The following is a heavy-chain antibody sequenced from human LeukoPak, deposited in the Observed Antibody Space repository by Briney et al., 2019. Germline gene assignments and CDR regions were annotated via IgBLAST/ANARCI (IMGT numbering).Heavy chain of an antibody. CDR1: GGSFSGYY. D-gene: IGHD2-21*02. V-gene: IGHV4-34*01. J-gene: IGHJ4*02. Sequence: SETLSLTCAVYGGSFSGYYWSWIRQPPGKGLEWIGEINHSGSTNYNPSLKSRVTISVDTSKNQFSLKLSSVTAADTAVYYCARAGGISADILDYWGQGTLVTVSS. CDR2: INHSGST. CDR3: ARAGGISADILDY.